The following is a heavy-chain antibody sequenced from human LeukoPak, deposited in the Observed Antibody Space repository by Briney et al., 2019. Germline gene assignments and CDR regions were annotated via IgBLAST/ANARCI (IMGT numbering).Heavy chain of an antibody. Sequence: GGSLRLSCAASGFTFSSYAMSWVRQAPGKGLEWVSAISGSGGSTHYADSVKGRFTISRDNSKNTLYLQMNSLRAEDMAVYYCAKRYFGNYYFDYWGQGALVTVSS. D-gene: IGHD3-10*01. CDR1: GFTFSSYA. J-gene: IGHJ4*02. V-gene: IGHV3-23*01. CDR3: AKRYFGNYYFDY. CDR2: ISGSGGST.